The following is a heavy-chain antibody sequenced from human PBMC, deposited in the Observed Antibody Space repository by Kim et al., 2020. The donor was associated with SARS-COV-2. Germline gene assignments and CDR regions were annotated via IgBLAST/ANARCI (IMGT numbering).Heavy chain of an antibody. CDR1: GGTFSSYA. CDR2: IIPIFGTA. D-gene: IGHD2-2*01. CDR3: ARDMGPAAIEDYSTDPGDAFDI. Sequence: SVKVSCKASGGTFSSYAISWVRQAPGQGLEWMGGIIPIFGTANYAQKFQGRVTITADESTSTAYMELSSLRSEDTAVYYCARDMGPAAIEDYSTDPGDAFDIWGQGTMVTVSS. J-gene: IGHJ3*02. V-gene: IGHV1-69*13.